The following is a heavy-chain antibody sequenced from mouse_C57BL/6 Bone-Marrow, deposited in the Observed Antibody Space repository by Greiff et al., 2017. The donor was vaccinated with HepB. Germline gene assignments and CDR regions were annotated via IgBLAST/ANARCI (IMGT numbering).Heavy chain of an antibody. CDR3: ARTPLTPVVATDY. J-gene: IGHJ2*01. CDR1: GYTFTSYW. CDR2: IYPGSGST. Sequence: QVQLQQPGAELVKPGASVKMSCKASGYTFTSYWITWVKQRPGQGLEWIGDIYPGSGSTNYNEKFKSKATLTVDTSSSTAYMQLSSLTSEDSAVYYCARTPLTPVVATDYWGQGTTLTVSS. D-gene: IGHD1-1*01. V-gene: IGHV1-55*01.